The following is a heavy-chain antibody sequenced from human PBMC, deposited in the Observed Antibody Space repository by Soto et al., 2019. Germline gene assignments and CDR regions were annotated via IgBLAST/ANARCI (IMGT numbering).Heavy chain of an antibody. CDR3: ARRNEAPITIFGVVIPNNYNGLEV. CDR1: GFTFSSYW. CDR2: IKEDGSEE. J-gene: IGHJ6*02. Sequence: EVQVVESGGGLVQPGGSLRVSCAASGFTFSSYWMTWVRQAPGKGLEWVANIKEDGSEENYVDSVKGRFTISRDNGKNALYLQMNSLRAEDTAVYYCARRNEAPITIFGVVIPNNYNGLEVWGQGTTVTVSS. V-gene: IGHV3-7*03. D-gene: IGHD3-3*01.